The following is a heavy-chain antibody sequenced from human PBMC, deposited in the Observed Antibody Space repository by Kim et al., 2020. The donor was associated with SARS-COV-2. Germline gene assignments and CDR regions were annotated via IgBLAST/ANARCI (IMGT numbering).Heavy chain of an antibody. D-gene: IGHD3-22*01. Sequence: GGSLRLSCAASGFGFNTYRMNWVRQAPGKGPEWVSSTYGSGTYTFYADSVKGRFTMSRDNVKNFMYLQMNSVRAEDTAVYYCVRGHSSGYYYAFWGQGT. CDR1: GFGFNTYR. CDR3: VRGHSSGYYYAF. CDR2: TYGSGTYT. V-gene: IGHV3-21*06. J-gene: IGHJ4*02.